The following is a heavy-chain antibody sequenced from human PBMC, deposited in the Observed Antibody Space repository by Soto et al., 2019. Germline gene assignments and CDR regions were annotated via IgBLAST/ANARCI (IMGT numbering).Heavy chain of an antibody. D-gene: IGHD6-13*01. CDR3: ARAASSWGSYGMDV. CDR1: GFTFSSYW. V-gene: IGHV3-7*01. Sequence: GGSLRLSCAASGFTFSSYWMNWVRQAPGKGLEWVARINQDGSEKSYVDSVRGRFTISRDNARNSLSLQVNSLRVEDSALYFCARAASSWGSYGMDVWGQGTTVTVSS. CDR2: INQDGSEK. J-gene: IGHJ6*02.